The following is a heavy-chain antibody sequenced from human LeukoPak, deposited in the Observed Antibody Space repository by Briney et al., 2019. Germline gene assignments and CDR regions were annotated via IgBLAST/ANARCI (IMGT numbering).Heavy chain of an antibody. CDR1: GLTFSSYA. Sequence: GGSLRLSCAASGLTFSSYAMHWVRQAPGKGLEYVSAISSNGGRIHYADSVKGRFTTSRDNSKNTLYLQMGSLRAEDMAVYYRARVLGTENYYYYYCMDVWGKGTTVTVSS. J-gene: IGHJ6*03. V-gene: IGHV3-64*02. CDR3: ARVLGTENYYYYYCMDV. CDR2: ISSNGGRI. D-gene: IGHD3-16*01.